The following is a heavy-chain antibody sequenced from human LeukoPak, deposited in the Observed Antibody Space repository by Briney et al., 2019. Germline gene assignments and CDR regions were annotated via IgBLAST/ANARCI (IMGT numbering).Heavy chain of an antibody. Sequence: ASVKVSCKASGYTFTSYGISWVRQAPGQVLEWMGWISAYNGNTNYAQKLQGRVTMTTDTSTSTAYMELRSLRSDDTAVYYCARDAGIYYDSSGYYDYWGQGTLVTVSS. J-gene: IGHJ4*02. D-gene: IGHD3-22*01. CDR3: ARDAGIYYDSSGYYDY. CDR1: GYTFTSYG. CDR2: ISAYNGNT. V-gene: IGHV1-18*01.